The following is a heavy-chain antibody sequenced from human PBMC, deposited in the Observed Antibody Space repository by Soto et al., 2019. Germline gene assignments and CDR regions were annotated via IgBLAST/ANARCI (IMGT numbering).Heavy chain of an antibody. CDR1: GFTFSSYW. D-gene: IGHD2-2*01. J-gene: IGHJ5*02. CDR2: INSDGSST. V-gene: IGHV3-74*01. Sequence: GGSLRLSCAASGFTFSSYWVHWVRQAPGKGLVWVSRINSDGSSTSYADSVKGRFTISRDSAKNTLYLQMNSLRAEDTAVHYCASSQPENNWFDPWGQGTLVTVSS. CDR3: ASSQPENNWFDP.